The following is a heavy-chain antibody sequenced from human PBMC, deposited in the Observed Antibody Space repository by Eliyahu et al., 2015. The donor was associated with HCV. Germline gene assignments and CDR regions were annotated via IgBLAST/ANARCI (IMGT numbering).Heavy chain of an antibody. CDR1: GFPFSVDA. V-gene: IGHV3-23*01. Sequence: EVQLLESGGDLVQPGGSLRRSCAASGFPFSVDAMSWARQAPGKGLGWISTITASGYDTFYAXSVKGRFSISRENSKNMLYLEMNNLRVDDTAIYYCANGRRWLDPWGRGTLVTVSS. J-gene: IGHJ5*02. CDR3: ANGRRWLDP. CDR2: ITASGYDT.